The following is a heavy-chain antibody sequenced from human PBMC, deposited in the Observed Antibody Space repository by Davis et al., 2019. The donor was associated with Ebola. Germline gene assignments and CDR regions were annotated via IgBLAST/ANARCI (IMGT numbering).Heavy chain of an antibody. CDR2: ISYDGSNK. CDR1: GFTFSGYA. V-gene: IGHV3-30*04. J-gene: IGHJ3*02. CDR3: AKDLEAAMVTVFDI. Sequence: GESLKISCVASGFTFSGYAMHWVRQAPGKGLEWVAVISYDGSNKYYADSVKGRFTISRDNSKNTLYLQMNSLRAEDTAVYYCAKDLEAAMVTVFDIWGQGTMVTVSS. D-gene: IGHD5-18*01.